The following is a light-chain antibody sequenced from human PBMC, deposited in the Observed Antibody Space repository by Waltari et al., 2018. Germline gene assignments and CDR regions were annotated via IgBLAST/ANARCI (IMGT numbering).Light chain of an antibody. J-gene: IGKJ5*01. Sequence: EIVLTQSPATLSLSPGEIATLSCRASQSVSSFLAWYQQKPDQAPRLLIYDASNRATGIPARFSGSGSGTDFTLTISSLEPEDFAVYYCQQRSNWPLTFGQGTRLEIK. CDR3: QQRSNWPLT. CDR1: QSVSSF. V-gene: IGKV3-11*01. CDR2: DAS.